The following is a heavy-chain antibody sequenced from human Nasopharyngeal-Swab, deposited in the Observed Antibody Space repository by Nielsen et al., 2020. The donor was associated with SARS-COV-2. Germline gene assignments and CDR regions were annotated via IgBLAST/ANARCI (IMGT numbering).Heavy chain of an antibody. D-gene: IGHD2-2*01. CDR3: ARGSLRRYCSSTSCYASSWFDP. V-gene: IGHV4-34*01. CDR2: INHSGST. Sequence: PPGKGLEWIGEINHSGSTNYNPSLKSRVTISVDTSKNQFSLKLSSVTAADTAVYYCARGSLRRYCSSTSCYASSWFDPWGQGTLVTVSS. J-gene: IGHJ5*02.